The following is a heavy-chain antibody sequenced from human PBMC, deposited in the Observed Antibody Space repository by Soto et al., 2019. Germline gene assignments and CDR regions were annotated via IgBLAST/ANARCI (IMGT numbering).Heavy chain of an antibody. J-gene: IGHJ4*02. CDR2: ISYDGSNK. D-gene: IGHD3-22*01. Sequence: HPGGSLRLSCAASGFTFRSYAMHWVRQAPGKGLEWVAVISYDGSNKYYADSVKGRFTISRDNSKNTLYLQMNSLRAEDTAVYYCARDSVSSYYYDSSGYYPFGYWGQGTLVTVSS. CDR1: GFTFRSYA. V-gene: IGHV3-30-3*01. CDR3: ARDSVSSYYYDSSGYYPFGY.